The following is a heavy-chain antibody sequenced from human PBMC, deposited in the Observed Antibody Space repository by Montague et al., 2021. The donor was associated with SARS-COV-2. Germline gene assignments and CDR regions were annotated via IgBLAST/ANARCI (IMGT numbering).Heavy chain of an antibody. D-gene: IGHD3-10*01. Sequence: SLRLSCSASGFIFKDYWMHWVRQVPGEGLVWVSRINGVGSATTYADFVKGRFTISRDNAENTLYLQMDSLRAEDTAVYYCARDFAHRGDWGQGTLVTVSS. J-gene: IGHJ4*02. CDR3: ARDFAHRGD. V-gene: IGHV3-74*01. CDR2: INGVGSAT. CDR1: GFIFKDYW.